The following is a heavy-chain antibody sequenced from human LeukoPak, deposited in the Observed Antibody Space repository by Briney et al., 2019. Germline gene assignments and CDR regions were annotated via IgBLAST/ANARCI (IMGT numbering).Heavy chain of an antibody. J-gene: IGHJ4*02. CDR1: GFTFSSYS. CDR2: ISSSSSYI. D-gene: IGHD6-19*01. V-gene: IGHV3-21*01. Sequence: AGGSLRLSCAAPGFTFSSYSMNWVRQAPGKGLEWVSSISSSSSYIYYADSVKGRFTISRDNAKNSLYLQMNSLRAEDTAVYYCARDIVMNSSGWYYWGQGTLVTVSS. CDR3: ARDIVMNSSGWYY.